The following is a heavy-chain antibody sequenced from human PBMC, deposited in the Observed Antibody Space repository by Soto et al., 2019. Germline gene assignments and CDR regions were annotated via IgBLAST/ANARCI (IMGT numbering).Heavy chain of an antibody. CDR1: GYTYSSYA. V-gene: IGHV1-3*01. CDR2: INAGYGNT. CDR3: ARDTGDGTFDF. Sequence: SVKAYWKASGYTYSSYARHWVRQATGQRLEWMGWINAGYGNTKSSQKFQDRVTISRDTSASTAYMELTSLRSEDTAVYYCARDTGDGTFDFWGQGILVTSPQ. J-gene: IGHJ4*02. D-gene: IGHD7-27*01.